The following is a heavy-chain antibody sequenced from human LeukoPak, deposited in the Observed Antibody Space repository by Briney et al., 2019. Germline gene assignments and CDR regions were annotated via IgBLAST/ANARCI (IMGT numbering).Heavy chain of an antibody. J-gene: IGHJ4*02. CDR2: ISAYNGNT. V-gene: IGHV1-18*01. CDR3: VRGTYYYDSSGYYPIDY. D-gene: IGHD3-22*01. Sequence: EASVKVSCKASGYTFTSYGISWVRQAPGQGLEWMGWISAYNGNTNYAQKLQGRVTMTTDTSTSTAYMELRSLRSDDTAVYYCVRGTYYYDSSGYYPIDYWGQGTLVTVSS. CDR1: GYTFTSYG.